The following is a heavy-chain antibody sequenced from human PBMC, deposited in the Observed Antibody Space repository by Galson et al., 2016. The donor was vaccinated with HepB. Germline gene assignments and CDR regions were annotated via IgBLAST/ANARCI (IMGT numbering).Heavy chain of an antibody. D-gene: IGHD1-26*01. Sequence: SLRLSCAVSGITFSNYAMNWVRQAPGKGLEWVSSISYSGDTTHLADSVKGRFTISRDNSKKTLFLHMNSLGVDDTAVYYCAGKWAPGPFDHWGQGALVTVSS. CDR3: AGKWAPGPFDH. J-gene: IGHJ4*02. CDR2: ISYSGDTT. CDR1: GITFSNYA. V-gene: IGHV3-23*01.